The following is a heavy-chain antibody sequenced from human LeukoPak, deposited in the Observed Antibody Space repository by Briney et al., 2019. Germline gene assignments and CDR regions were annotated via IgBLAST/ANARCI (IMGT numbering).Heavy chain of an antibody. CDR3: AGGRGSLTY. Sequence: SETLSLTCTVSGGSINLYYWSWIRQPPGKGLEWIGYFYDTRSPKYNPSLERRVTISVDMSRKQFSLNISSVTTADTAVYYCAGGRGSLTYWGQGTLATVSS. V-gene: IGHV4-59*01. D-gene: IGHD3-16*01. CDR2: FYDTRSP. J-gene: IGHJ4*02. CDR1: GGSINLYY.